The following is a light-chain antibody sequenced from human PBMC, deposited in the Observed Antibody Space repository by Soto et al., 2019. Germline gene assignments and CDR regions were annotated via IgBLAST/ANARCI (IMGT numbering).Light chain of an antibody. CDR1: SYNIGTNA. Sequence: QRALTHPPSGSRTPGQRVTISCSGGSYNIGTNAVNWYQQLPGTAPKLLIYNNNQRPSGVPDRFSGSKSGTSASLAISGLQSEDEADYNGAAWDDRRNSYVLGSGAKVTAL. CDR3: AAWDDRRNSYV. V-gene: IGLV1-44*01. J-gene: IGLJ1*01. CDR2: NNN.